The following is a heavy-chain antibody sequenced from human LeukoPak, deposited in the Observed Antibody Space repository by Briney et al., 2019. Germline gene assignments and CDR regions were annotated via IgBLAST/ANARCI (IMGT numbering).Heavy chain of an antibody. CDR3: AKDYSGSGSVHFEH. V-gene: IGHV1-18*01. CDR1: GYTFGSYG. CDR2: ISGYNGNT. J-gene: IGHJ4*02. Sequence: ASVKVSCKASGYTFGSYGVTRVRQAPGQGLEWMGWISGYNGNTNLAQKFQGRVSLTTDTSATTAYMEQRSLTSDDTAVYYCAKDYSGSGSVHFEHWGQGTLVTVSS. D-gene: IGHD3-10*01.